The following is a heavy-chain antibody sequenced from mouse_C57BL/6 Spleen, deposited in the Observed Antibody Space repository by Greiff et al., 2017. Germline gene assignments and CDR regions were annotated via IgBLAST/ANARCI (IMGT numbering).Heavy chain of an antibody. D-gene: IGHD2-12*01. Sequence: VQLKQSGPELVKPGASVKISCKASGYSFTGYYMNWVKQSPEKSLEWLGELNPSPGGSTYNQKFKAKATLTVDKSSSTAYMQLKSLTSEDSAVYYCARGDDLFDVWGTGTTVTVSS. CDR2: LNPSPGGS. J-gene: IGHJ1*03. V-gene: IGHV1-42*01. CDR3: ARGDDLFDV. CDR1: GYSFTGYY.